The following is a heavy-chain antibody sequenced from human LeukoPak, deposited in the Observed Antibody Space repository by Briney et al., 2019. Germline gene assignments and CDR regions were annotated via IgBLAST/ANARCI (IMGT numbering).Heavy chain of an antibody. V-gene: IGHV3-7*01. CDR3: ARDRAYYYDSSGYLGV. CDR2: IKQDGSEK. CDR1: GFTFSSYW. D-gene: IGHD3-22*01. J-gene: IGHJ6*02. Sequence: GGSLRLSCAASGFTFSSYWMSWVRQAPGKGLEWVANIKQDGSEKYYVDSVKGRFTISRDNAKNSLYLQMNSLRAEDTAVYYCARDRAYYYDSSGYLGVWGQGTTVTVSS.